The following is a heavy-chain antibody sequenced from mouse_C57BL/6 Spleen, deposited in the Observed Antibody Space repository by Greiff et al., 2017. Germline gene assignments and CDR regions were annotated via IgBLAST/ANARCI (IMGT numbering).Heavy chain of an antibody. J-gene: IGHJ4*01. D-gene: IGHD1-1*01. CDR2: IYPGDGDT. V-gene: IGHV1-80*01. CDR3: ARGHYYGSSYYAMDY. Sequence: QVQLQQSGAELVKPGASVKISCKASGYAFSSYWMNWVKQRPGKGLEWIGQIYPGDGDTNYNGKFKGKATLTADKSSSTAYMQLSSLTSEDSAVYFCARGHYYGSSYYAMDYWGQGTSVTVSS. CDR1: GYAFSSYW.